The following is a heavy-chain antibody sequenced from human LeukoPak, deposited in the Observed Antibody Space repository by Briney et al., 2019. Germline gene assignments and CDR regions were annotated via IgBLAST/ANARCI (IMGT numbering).Heavy chain of an antibody. V-gene: IGHV3-48*03. J-gene: IGHJ4*02. Sequence: PGGSLRLSCAASGFTFSSYEMNWVRQAPGKGLEWVSYISSSGSTMYYADSVKGRFTISRDNAKNSLYLQMNSLRAEDTAVYYCASPTSPSGWSHFDYWGQGTLVTVSS. CDR1: GFTFSSYE. D-gene: IGHD6-19*01. CDR3: ASPTSPSGWSHFDY. CDR2: ISSSGSTM.